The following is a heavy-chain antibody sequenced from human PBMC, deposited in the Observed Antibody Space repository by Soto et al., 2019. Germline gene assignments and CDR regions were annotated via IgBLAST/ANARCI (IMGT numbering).Heavy chain of an antibody. J-gene: IGHJ4*02. CDR1: GFTFSGSA. V-gene: IGHV3-73*01. CDR2: IRSKANSYAT. CDR3: TPTVEHYYDSSGYYFDY. Sequence: GGSLRLSCAASGFTFSGSAMHWVRQASGKGLEWVGRIRSKANSYATAYAASVKGRFTISRDDSKNTSYLQMNSLKTEDTAVYYCTPTVEHYYDSSGYYFDYWGQGTLVTVSS. D-gene: IGHD3-22*01.